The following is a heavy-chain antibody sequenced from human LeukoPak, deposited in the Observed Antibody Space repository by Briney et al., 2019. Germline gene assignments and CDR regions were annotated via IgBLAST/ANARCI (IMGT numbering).Heavy chain of an antibody. CDR2: IWYDGSNK. Sequence: PGRSLRLSCAASGFTFSSYGMHWVRQAPGKGLEWVAVIWYDGSNKYYADSVKGRFTISRDNSKNTLYLQMNSLRAEDTAVYYCAKVHPYSGSYPFDYWGQGTLVTVSS. V-gene: IGHV3-33*06. CDR3: AKVHPYSGSYPFDY. CDR1: GFTFSSYG. D-gene: IGHD1-26*01. J-gene: IGHJ4*02.